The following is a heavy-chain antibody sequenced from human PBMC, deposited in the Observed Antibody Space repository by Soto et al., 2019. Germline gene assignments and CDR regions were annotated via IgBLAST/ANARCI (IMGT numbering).Heavy chain of an antibody. Sequence: QVQLVQSGAEVKKPGASVKVSCKASGYTFTSYGISWVRQAPGQGLEWMGWISAYNGNTNYAQKFQGRVTMTTDTXXXXXXXXXXXXXXXXXXXXXXXXXXXXXXXXVXSFYGMDVWGQGTTVTVSS. CDR1: GYTFTSYG. V-gene: IGHV1-18*01. CDR3: XXXXXXXXXXVXSFYGMDV. CDR2: ISAYNGNT. J-gene: IGHJ6*02.